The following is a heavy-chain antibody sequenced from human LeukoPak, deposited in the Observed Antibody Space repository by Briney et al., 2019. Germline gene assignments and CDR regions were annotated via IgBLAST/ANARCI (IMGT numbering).Heavy chain of an antibody. Sequence: GGSLRLSCAASGFTFSSYAMSWVRQAPGKGLEWVSAISGSGGSTYYADSVKGRFTISRDNSKNTLYLQMNSLRAEDTAVYYCAKDRYSSGWFQPPPPLSDYWGQGTLVTVSS. CDR3: AKDRYSSGWFQPPPPLSDY. D-gene: IGHD6-19*01. V-gene: IGHV3-23*01. CDR2: ISGSGGST. CDR1: GFTFSSYA. J-gene: IGHJ4*02.